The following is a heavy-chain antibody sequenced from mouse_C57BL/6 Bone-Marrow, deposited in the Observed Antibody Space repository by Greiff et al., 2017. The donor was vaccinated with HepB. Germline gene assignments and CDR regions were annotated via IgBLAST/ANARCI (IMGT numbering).Heavy chain of an antibody. V-gene: IGHV5-4*01. D-gene: IGHD1-1*01. J-gene: IGHJ3*01. CDR1: GFTFSSYA. CDR2: ISDGGSYT. Sequence: EVQLQESGGGLVKPGGSLKLSCAASGFTFSSYAMSWVRQTPEKRLEWVATISDGGSYTYYPDNVKGRFTISRDNAKNNLYLQMSHLKSEDTAMYYCARGDGTLYYGSSPAWFAYWGQGTLVTVSA. CDR3: ARGDGTLYYGSSPAWFAY.